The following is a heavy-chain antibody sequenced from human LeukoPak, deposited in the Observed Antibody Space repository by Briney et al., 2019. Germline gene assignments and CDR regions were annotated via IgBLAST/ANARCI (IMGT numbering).Heavy chain of an antibody. Sequence: GGSLRLSCAASGFTFSSYSMNWVRQAPGKGLEWVSSISSSSSYIYYADSVKGRFTISRDNAKNSLYLQMNSLRAEDTALYYCAKDMGFSVAAAGTDYYYGMDVWGQGTTVTVSS. J-gene: IGHJ6*02. CDR2: ISSSSSYI. D-gene: IGHD6-13*01. V-gene: IGHV3-21*04. CDR3: AKDMGFSVAAAGTDYYYGMDV. CDR1: GFTFSSYS.